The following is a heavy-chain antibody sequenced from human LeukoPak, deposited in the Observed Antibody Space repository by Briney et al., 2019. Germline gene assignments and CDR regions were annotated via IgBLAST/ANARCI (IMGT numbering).Heavy chain of an antibody. Sequence: ASVKVSCKASGYTFTSYDINWVRQATGQGLEWMGWMNPNSGNTGYAQKFQGRVTMTRNTSISTAYMELSGLRSEDTAVYYCASEDRLRDYYYGMDVWGQGTTVTVSS. D-gene: IGHD4-17*01. J-gene: IGHJ6*02. CDR3: ASEDRLRDYYYGMDV. CDR1: GYTFTSYD. CDR2: MNPNSGNT. V-gene: IGHV1-8*01.